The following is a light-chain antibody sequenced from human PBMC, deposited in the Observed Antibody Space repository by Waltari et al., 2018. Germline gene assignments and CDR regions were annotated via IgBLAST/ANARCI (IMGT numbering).Light chain of an antibody. CDR2: ELS. CDR1: RSLLHSDGKTH. V-gene: IGKV2-29*02. J-gene: IGKJ4*01. CDR3: MQGSDLPLT. Sequence: DIVMTQTPLSLSVTPGQPASISCKSRRSLLHSDGKTHLHWYLQRPGQSPHLLIYELSIRLSGVPDRISGSGSGTEFTLKISRVEHEDVGVYYCMQGSDLPLTFGEGTKVEIK.